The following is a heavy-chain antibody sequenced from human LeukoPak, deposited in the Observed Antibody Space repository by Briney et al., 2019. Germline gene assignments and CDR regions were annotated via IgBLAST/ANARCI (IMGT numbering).Heavy chain of an antibody. Sequence: SETLSLTCAVYGGSFSGYYWSWIRQPPGKGLEWIGEINQSGSTNYNPSLKSRVTISVDTSKNQFSLKLSSVTAADTAVYYCARGVEGYCSSTSCYPYYYYYYYMDVWGKGTTVTVSS. V-gene: IGHV4-34*01. D-gene: IGHD2-2*01. CDR2: INQSGST. J-gene: IGHJ6*03. CDR3: ARGVEGYCSSTSCYPYYYYYYYMDV. CDR1: GGSFSGYY.